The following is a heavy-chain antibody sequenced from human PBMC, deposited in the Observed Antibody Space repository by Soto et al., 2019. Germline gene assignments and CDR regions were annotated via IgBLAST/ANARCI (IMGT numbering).Heavy chain of an antibody. CDR1: GYIFVNYG. Sequence: QVQLVQSGDEVRKPGSSVKVSCKASGYIFVNYGIAWVRQAPGQGLEWMGWISPYSGNTHYASKVQGRLTMTTDTSMSTSYMDPGSLTSDDTPVYYCPMVDNYITPTPEDVWGQGTTVTVSS. V-gene: IGHV1-18*01. J-gene: IGHJ6*02. CDR3: PMVDNYITPTPEDV. D-gene: IGHD5-12*01. CDR2: ISPYSGNT.